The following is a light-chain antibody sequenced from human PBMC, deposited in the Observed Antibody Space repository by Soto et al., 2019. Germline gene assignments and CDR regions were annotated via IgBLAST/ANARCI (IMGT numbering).Light chain of an antibody. J-gene: IGLJ2*01. CDR1: SSNIGGNT. Sequence: QSVLTQSPSASGTPGQRVTISCSGSSSNIGGNTVNWYQHLPGAAPKLLIYTNSQRPSGVPVRFSGSKSGTSASLAISGLQSEEEADYYCAAWDDSLNGLVLFGGGTQLTVL. V-gene: IGLV1-44*01. CDR3: AAWDDSLNGLVL. CDR2: TNS.